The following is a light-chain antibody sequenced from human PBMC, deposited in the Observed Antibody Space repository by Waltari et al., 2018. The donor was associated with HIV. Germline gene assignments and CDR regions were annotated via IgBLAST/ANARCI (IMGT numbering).Light chain of an antibody. J-gene: IGKJ2*01. CDR1: QSVSSSY. CDR3: QHFDTSLPKYT. V-gene: IGKV3-20*01. Sequence: VLTQSPGTLSLSPGERATLSCRASQSVSSSYLAWYQQRPGQAPRLLIYGASSRAAGIPDRFTGSGSGTDFTLTISRLEPEEFAVYYCQHFDTSLPKYTFGQGTKLEIK. CDR2: GAS.